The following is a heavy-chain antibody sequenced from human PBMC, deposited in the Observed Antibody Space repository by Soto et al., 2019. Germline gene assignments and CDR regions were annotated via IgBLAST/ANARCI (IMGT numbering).Heavy chain of an antibody. J-gene: IGHJ4*02. V-gene: IGHV4-59*01. CDR3: ARGCSSTSCLFDY. CDR2: IYYSGST. Sequence: SETLSLTCTVSGGSISSYYWSWIRQPPGKGLEWIGYIYYSGSTNYNPSLKSRVTISVDTSKNQFSLKLSSVTAADTAVYYCARGCSSTSCLFDYWCQGTLVTVSS. CDR1: GGSISSYY. D-gene: IGHD2-2*01.